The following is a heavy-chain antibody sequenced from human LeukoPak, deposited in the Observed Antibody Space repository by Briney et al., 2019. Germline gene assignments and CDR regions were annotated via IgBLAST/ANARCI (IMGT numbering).Heavy chain of an antibody. Sequence: ASVKVSCKVSGYTLTELSMHWVRQAPGKGLEWMGGFDPEDGETIYAQKFQGRVTMTRDTSTSTVYMELSSLRSEDTAVYYCARDANYYDSSGYYYVPDYWGQGTLVTVSS. CDR1: GYTLTELS. CDR3: ARDANYYDSSGYYYVPDY. V-gene: IGHV1-24*01. D-gene: IGHD3-22*01. CDR2: FDPEDGET. J-gene: IGHJ4*02.